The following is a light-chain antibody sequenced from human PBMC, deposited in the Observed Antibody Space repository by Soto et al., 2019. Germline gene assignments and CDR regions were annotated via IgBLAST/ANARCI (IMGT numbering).Light chain of an antibody. CDR2: GAS. CDR1: QSVSIH. J-gene: IGKJ1*01. CDR3: QQYGSSPST. V-gene: IGKV3-20*01. Sequence: VMTQSPGTLSVSLWEGATLSCRASQSVSIHLAWYQQKPGQAPRRLIFGASIRATGIPDRFSGSGSGTDFTLTISGLEPEDFAVYYCQQYGSSPSTFGQGTKVDIK.